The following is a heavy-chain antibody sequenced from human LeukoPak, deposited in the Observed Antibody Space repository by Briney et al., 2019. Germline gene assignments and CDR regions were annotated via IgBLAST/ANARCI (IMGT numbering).Heavy chain of an antibody. Sequence: GGSLRLSCAASGFTFSSYWMSWVRQAPGKGLEWVANIKLDGSEKYYVDSVKGRFTISRDNAQNSLYLQMDSLRDEDTALYYCARDEPGYGGFLDWGQGTLVTVSS. D-gene: IGHD5-12*01. V-gene: IGHV3-7*01. CDR1: GFTFSSYW. CDR2: IKLDGSEK. J-gene: IGHJ4*02. CDR3: ARDEPGYGGFLD.